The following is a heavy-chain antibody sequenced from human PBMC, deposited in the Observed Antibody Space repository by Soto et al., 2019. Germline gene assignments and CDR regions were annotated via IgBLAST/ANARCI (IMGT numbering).Heavy chain of an antibody. Sequence: GGSLRLSCAASGFTFSNYAMAWVRQAPGKGLEYVSAIYGSGDITYYATSVKGRFTTSRDNSKNTLYLQMNSLRADDTAIYYCAKYRRMTTATEFDCWGQGTLVTVSS. V-gene: IGHV3-23*01. D-gene: IGHD4-17*01. J-gene: IGHJ4*02. CDR2: IYGSGDIT. CDR3: AKYRRMTTATEFDC. CDR1: GFTFSNYA.